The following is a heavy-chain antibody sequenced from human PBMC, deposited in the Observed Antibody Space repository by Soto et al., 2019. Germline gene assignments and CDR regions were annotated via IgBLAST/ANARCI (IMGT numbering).Heavy chain of an antibody. CDR1: GGSFSGYY. J-gene: IGHJ4*02. CDR2: INHSGST. D-gene: IGHD2-15*01. V-gene: IGHV4-34*01. CDR3: AGTEEYCSGGSCYSPPYFDY. Sequence: QVQLQQWGAGLLKPSETLSLTCAVYGGSFSGYYWSWIRQPPGKGLEWIGEINHSGSTNYNPSLKSRVTISVATTKNQFPLKLTSVTAAATAVYYCAGTEEYCSGGSCYSPPYFDYWGQGTLVTVSS.